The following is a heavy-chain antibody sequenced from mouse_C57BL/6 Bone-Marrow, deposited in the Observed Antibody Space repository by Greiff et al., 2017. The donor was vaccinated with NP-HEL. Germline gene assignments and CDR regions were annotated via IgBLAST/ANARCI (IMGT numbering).Heavy chain of an antibody. CDR3: ARAGFIYYYGRWYFDV. CDR1: GYTFTSYW. D-gene: IGHD1-1*01. J-gene: IGHJ1*03. V-gene: IGHV1-55*01. CDR2: IYPGSGST. Sequence: VPLQQPGGGLVKPGASVKMSCKASGYTFTSYWITWVEQRPGQGLGWVGDIYPGSGSTNYNEKFKSKATLTVDTSSSTAYMQLSSLTSEDSAVYYCARAGFIYYYGRWYFDVWGTGTTVTVSS.